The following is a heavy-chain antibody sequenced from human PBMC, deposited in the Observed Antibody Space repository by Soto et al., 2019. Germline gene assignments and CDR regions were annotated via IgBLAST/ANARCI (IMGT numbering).Heavy chain of an antibody. J-gene: IGHJ6*02. V-gene: IGHV3-53*01. Sequence: GGSLRLSCAASGFTVSSNYMSWVRQAPGKGLEWVSVIYSGGSTYYADSVKGRFTISRDNSKNTLYLQMNSLRAEDTAVYYCASGYSSGWADYYYYYGMDVWGQGTTVTVSS. D-gene: IGHD6-19*01. CDR3: ASGYSSGWADYYYYYGMDV. CDR1: GFTVSSNY. CDR2: IYSGGST.